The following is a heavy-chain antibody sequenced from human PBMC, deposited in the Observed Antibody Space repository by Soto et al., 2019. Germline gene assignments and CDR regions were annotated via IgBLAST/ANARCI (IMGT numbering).Heavy chain of an antibody. CDR3: ASVAGGGSQGFDY. D-gene: IGHD3-16*01. V-gene: IGHV3-53*01. J-gene: IGHJ4*02. CDR2: IYSGGST. Sequence: GGSLRLSCAASGFTVSSNYMSWVRQAPGKGLEWVSVIYSGGSTYYADSVKGRITISRDNSKNTLYLQMNSLRAEGTAVYYWASVAGGGSQGFDYWGQGTLVTVS. CDR1: GFTVSSNY.